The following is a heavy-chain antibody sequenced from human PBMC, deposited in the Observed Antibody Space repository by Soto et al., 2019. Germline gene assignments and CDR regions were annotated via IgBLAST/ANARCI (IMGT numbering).Heavy chain of an antibody. CDR2: VHYTGST. D-gene: IGHD3-22*01. CDR3: ARHLYSGVSSGYYGY. V-gene: IGHV4-39*01. CDR1: DGSISRSTFY. J-gene: IGHJ4*02. Sequence: QLQLQESGPGLVKPSETLSLTCTVSDGSISRSTFYWGWIRQPPGKGLEWIGSVHYTGSTYYNPSLKSRVTMSVDSSKNHLSLKVSSVTAADTAVYYCARHLYSGVSSGYYGYWGQGALVTVSS.